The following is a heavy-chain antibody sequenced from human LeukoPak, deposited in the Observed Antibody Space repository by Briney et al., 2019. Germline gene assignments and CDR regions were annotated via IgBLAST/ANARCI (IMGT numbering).Heavy chain of an antibody. Sequence: PSETLSLTCTVSGGSISSGGYYWSWIRQHPGKGLEWIGYIYYSGSTYYNPSLESRVTISVDTSKNQFSLKLSSVTAADTAVYYCARDLLNEGNHLDYWGQGTLVTVSS. CDR3: ARDLLNEGNHLDY. V-gene: IGHV4-31*03. J-gene: IGHJ4*02. CDR1: GGSISSGGYY. CDR2: IYYSGST. D-gene: IGHD4-23*01.